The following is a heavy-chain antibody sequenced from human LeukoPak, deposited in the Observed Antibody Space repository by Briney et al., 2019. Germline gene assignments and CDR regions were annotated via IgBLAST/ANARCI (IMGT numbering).Heavy chain of an antibody. D-gene: IGHD2-21*02. CDR1: GGSFSTYY. Sequence: SETLSLTCAVYGGSFSTYYWSWIRQPRGKGLEWIGEINHSGSTNYNPSLKSRVTISVDTSKNQFSLKLSSVTAADTAVYYCARGGFYCGGDCYVDYWGQGTLVTVSS. J-gene: IGHJ4*02. V-gene: IGHV4-34*01. CDR3: ARGGFYCGGDCYVDY. CDR2: INHSGST.